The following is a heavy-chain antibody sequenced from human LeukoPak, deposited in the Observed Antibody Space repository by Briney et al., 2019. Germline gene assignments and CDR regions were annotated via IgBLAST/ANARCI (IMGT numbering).Heavy chain of an antibody. CDR1: GGSISSHY. CDR3: ARGTPTPHDFWSGYYPYYFDY. J-gene: IGHJ4*02. V-gene: IGHV4-4*07. Sequence: SETLSLTCTVSGGSISSHYWSWIRQPAGKGLEWIGRIYTSGSTNYNPSLKSRVTMSVDTSKNQFSLKLSSVTAADTAVYYCARGTPTPHDFWSGYYPYYFDYWGQGTLVTVSS. D-gene: IGHD3-3*01. CDR2: IYTSGST.